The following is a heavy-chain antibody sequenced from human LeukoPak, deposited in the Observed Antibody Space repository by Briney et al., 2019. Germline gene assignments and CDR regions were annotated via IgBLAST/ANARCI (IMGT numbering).Heavy chain of an antibody. V-gene: IGHV3-9*01. Sequence: GRSLRLSCAGSGFTFDDYAMHWVRQTPGRGLEWVSGISWNSGNIAYADFVGGRFTISRDNAKNSLSLQMNSLSDEDTAVYYCAKDAYGGATFFYYMDVWGKGTTVTVSS. J-gene: IGHJ6*03. CDR2: ISWNSGNI. D-gene: IGHD2/OR15-2a*01. CDR3: AKDAYGGATFFYYMDV. CDR1: GFTFDDYA.